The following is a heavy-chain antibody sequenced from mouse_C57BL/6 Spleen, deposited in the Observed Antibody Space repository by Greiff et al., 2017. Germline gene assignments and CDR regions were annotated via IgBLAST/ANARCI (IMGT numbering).Heavy chain of an antibody. CDR2: IHPNSGST. J-gene: IGHJ4*01. Sequence: QVQLQQPGAELVKPGASVKLSCKASGYTFTSYWMHWVKQRPGQGLEWIGMIHPNSGSTNYNEKFKSKATLTVDKSSSTAYMQLSSLTSEDSAVYYCARGHYGNYFFYAKDYWGQGTSVTVSS. CDR1: GYTFTSYW. D-gene: IGHD2-1*01. V-gene: IGHV1-64*01. CDR3: ARGHYGNYFFYAKDY.